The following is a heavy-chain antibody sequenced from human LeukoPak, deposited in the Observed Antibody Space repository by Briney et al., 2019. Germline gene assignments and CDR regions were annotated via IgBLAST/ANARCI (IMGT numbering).Heavy chain of an antibody. J-gene: IGHJ4*02. CDR2: ITSTSTYI. CDR1: GFTFSSYE. V-gene: IGHV3-21*01. D-gene: IGHD3-10*01. Sequence: GGSLRLSCAASGFTFSSYEMNWVRQAPGKGLEWVSSITSTSTYIYYADSVKGRFTISRDNAKNSLYLQMYSLRAEDTAVCYCARGYMVSEYWGQGTLVTVSS. CDR3: ARGYMVSEY.